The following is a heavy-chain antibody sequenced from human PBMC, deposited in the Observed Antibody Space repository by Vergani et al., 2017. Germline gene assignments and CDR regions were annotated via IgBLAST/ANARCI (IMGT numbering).Heavy chain of an antibody. J-gene: IGHJ4*02. CDR1: GFTFDDYA. V-gene: IGHV3-9*01. D-gene: IGHD1-26*01. Sequence: EVQLVESGGGLVQPGRSLRLSCAASGFTFDDYAMHWVRQAPGKGLEWVSGISWNSGSIGYADSVKGRFTISRDNAKNSLYLQMNSLRAEDTALYYCAKASGPGIVGATNDWGQGTLVTVSS. CDR2: ISWNSGSI. CDR3: AKASGPGIVGATND.